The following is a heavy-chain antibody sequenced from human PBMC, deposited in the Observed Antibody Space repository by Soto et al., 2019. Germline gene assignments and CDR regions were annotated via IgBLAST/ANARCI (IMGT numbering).Heavy chain of an antibody. D-gene: IGHD5-12*01. J-gene: IGHJ5*02. Sequence: EVQLVESGGGLVQPGGSLRLSCAASGFTFSSYSMNWVRQAAGKGLEWVSYISYSSSTTYYADSVKGRFTISRDNAKNSLYLQMNTLRAEDTAVYYCATSSGYPPWGQGTLVNVSS. CDR1: GFTFSSYS. V-gene: IGHV3-48*01. CDR3: ATSSGYPP. CDR2: ISYSSSTT.